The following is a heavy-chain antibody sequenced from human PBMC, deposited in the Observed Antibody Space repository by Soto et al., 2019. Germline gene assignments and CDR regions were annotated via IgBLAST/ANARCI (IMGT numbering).Heavy chain of an antibody. CDR1: GFTFSSYA. J-gene: IGHJ4*02. Sequence: GESLKISCAASGFTFSSYAMSWVRQAPGKGLEWVSAISGSGGSTYYADSVKGRFTISRDNSKNTLYLQMNSLRAEDTAVYYCANFPSATWGGGQGTLVTVSS. D-gene: IGHD3-16*01. CDR3: ANFPSATWG. CDR2: ISGSGGST. V-gene: IGHV3-23*01.